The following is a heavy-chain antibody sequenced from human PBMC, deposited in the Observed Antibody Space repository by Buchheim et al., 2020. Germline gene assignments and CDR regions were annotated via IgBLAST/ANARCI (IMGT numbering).Heavy chain of an antibody. Sequence: QVQLQESGPGLVKPSQTLSLTCTVPGGPISSGGYYWSWIRQHPGKGLEWIGYIYYSGSTYYNPSLKSRATISVDTSKNQFSLKLSSVTAADTAVYYCARVVGIFGPPGYCFDPWGQRTL. CDR1: GGPISSGGYY. CDR2: IYYSGST. CDR3: ARVVGIFGPPGYCFDP. V-gene: IGHV4-31*03. D-gene: IGHD3/OR15-3a*01. J-gene: IGHJ5*02.